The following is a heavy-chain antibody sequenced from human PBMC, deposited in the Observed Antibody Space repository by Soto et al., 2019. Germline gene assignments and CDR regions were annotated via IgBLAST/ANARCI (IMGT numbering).Heavy chain of an antibody. CDR1: GFTFSSYS. CDR3: AFDYYGSGSYYTDYYYYGMDV. J-gene: IGHJ6*02. V-gene: IGHV3-48*02. Sequence: GGSLRLSCAASGFTFSSYSMNWVRQAPGKGLEWVSYISSSSSTIYYADSVKGRFTISRDNAKNSLYLQMNSLRDEDTAVYYCAFDYYGSGSYYTDYYYYGMDVWGQGTTVTVSS. D-gene: IGHD3-10*01. CDR2: ISSSSSTI.